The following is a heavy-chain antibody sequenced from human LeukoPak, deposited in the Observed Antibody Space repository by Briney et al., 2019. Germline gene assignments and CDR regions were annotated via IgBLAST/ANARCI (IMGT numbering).Heavy chain of an antibody. J-gene: IGHJ3*02. V-gene: IGHV3-30-3*01. CDR3: ARETRLPHNDILINRRAFDI. D-gene: IGHD3-9*01. Sequence: GRSLRLSCAASGFTFSTYTIHWVRQAPGKGLEWVAVISNDGHFKYYADSVKGRFTISRDNSKSTPFLQMNSLTIEDTAVYYCARETRLPHNDILINRRAFDIWGQGTILTVSS. CDR2: ISNDGHFK. CDR1: GFTFSTYT.